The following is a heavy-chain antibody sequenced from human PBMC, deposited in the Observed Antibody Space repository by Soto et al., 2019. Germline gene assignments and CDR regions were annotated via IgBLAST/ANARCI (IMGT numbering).Heavy chain of an antibody. Sequence: SETLSLTCIVSGASISTGGYSWSWIRQPPGKGPEWIGYIYESGRTYYKPSLKSRASISMDKSRNQFSVRLTSVTAADTAGYFCARGDRYSGSFSDYFDPWGQGTLVTVS. D-gene: IGHD1-26*01. CDR2: IYESGRT. J-gene: IGHJ5*02. CDR3: ARGDRYSGSFSDYFDP. V-gene: IGHV4-30-2*01. CDR1: GASISTGGYS.